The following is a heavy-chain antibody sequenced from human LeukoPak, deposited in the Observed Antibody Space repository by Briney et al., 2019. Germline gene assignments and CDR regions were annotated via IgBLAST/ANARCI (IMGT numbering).Heavy chain of an antibody. D-gene: IGHD1-26*01. CDR1: GFTFSSYE. CDR3: AREGIVGATTDY. J-gene: IGHJ4*02. Sequence: GGSLRLSCAASGFTFSSYEMNWVRQAPGKGLEWVSYISSSGSTIYYADSVKGRFTISRDNAKNSLYLQMNSLRAEDTAVYYCAREGIVGATTDYWGQGTLVTVSS. V-gene: IGHV3-48*03. CDR2: ISSSGSTI.